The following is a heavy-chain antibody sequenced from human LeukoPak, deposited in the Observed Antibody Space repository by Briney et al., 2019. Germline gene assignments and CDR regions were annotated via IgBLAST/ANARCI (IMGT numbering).Heavy chain of an antibody. CDR2: IYHSGST. CDR1: GYSISSGFY. D-gene: IGHD5-24*01. CDR3: ARSRPERYAGAFDY. J-gene: IGHJ4*02. Sequence: SETLSLTCSVSGYSISSGFYWGWIRQPPGKGLEWIGSIYHSGSTYYNPSLKSRVTMSVDTSKNQFSLKLSSVTALDTAVYYCARSRPERYAGAFDYWGQGTLVTVSS. V-gene: IGHV4-38-2*02.